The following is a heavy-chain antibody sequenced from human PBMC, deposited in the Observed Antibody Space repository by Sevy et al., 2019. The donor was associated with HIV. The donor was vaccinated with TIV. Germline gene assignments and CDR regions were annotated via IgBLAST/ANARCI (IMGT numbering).Heavy chain of an antibody. CDR3: ARDLPPLDYYGSGSYYTSDY. Sequence: ASMKVSCKASGYTFTSHGISCVRQAPGQGLEWVGWISTYNDDTKYAQKVQGRVTMTTDTSTTTVFMELRSLRSDDTAIYYCARDLPPLDYYGSGSYYTSDYWGQGTLVTVSS. D-gene: IGHD3-10*01. V-gene: IGHV1-18*01. CDR1: GYTFTSHG. J-gene: IGHJ4*02. CDR2: ISTYNDDT.